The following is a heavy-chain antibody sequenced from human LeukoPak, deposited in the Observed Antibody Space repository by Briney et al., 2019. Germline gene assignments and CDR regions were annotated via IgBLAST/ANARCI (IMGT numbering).Heavy chain of an antibody. CDR2: ISAYNGKT. Sequence: GASVKVSCKASGFTFTSHGFTWVRQAPGQGLEWMGWISAYNGKTNYAQKLQGRVTMSTDTSTSTVYMELRSLRSDDTALYYCARGGLSGSGSIDYWGQGTRVTVSS. CDR3: ARGGLSGSGSIDY. J-gene: IGHJ4*02. D-gene: IGHD3-10*01. V-gene: IGHV1-18*04. CDR1: GFTFTSHG.